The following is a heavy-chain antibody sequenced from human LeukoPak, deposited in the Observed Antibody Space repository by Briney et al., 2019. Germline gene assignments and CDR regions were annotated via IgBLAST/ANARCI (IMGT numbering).Heavy chain of an antibody. Sequence: SETLSLTCTASGGSINSYYWSWIRQPPGKPLEWIGYISYSGSTNYNPSLKSRVTMSVDTSKNQFSLKMRSVTAADTAVYYCARSRGSGNYFDSWGQGTLVAVSS. J-gene: IGHJ4*02. CDR3: ARSRGSGNYFDS. CDR2: ISYSGST. V-gene: IGHV4-59*01. CDR1: GGSINSYY. D-gene: IGHD1-26*01.